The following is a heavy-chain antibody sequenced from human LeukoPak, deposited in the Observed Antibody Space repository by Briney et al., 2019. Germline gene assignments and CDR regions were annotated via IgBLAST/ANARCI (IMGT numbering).Heavy chain of an antibody. CDR3: ARANGIAVADSSWFDP. CDR1: GGSISSYY. J-gene: IGHJ5*02. D-gene: IGHD6-19*01. CDR2: IYYSGST. V-gene: IGHV4-59*12. Sequence: PSETLSLTCTVSGGSISSYYWSWIRQPPGKGLEWIGYIYYSGSTNYNPSLKSRVTISVDTSKNQFSLKLSSVTAADTAVYYCARANGIAVADSSWFDPWGQGTLVTVSS.